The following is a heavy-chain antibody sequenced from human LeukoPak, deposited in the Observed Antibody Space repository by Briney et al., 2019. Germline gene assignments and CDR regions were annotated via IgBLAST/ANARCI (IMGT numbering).Heavy chain of an antibody. CDR3: ARDSYYCSTTCYPNWFDP. D-gene: IGHD2-2*01. CDR1: GFTFSSYA. V-gene: IGHV3-23*01. J-gene: IGHJ5*02. Sequence: PGGSLRLSCAASGFTFSSYAMSWVRQAPGKGLEWVSAISGSGGSTYYADSVKGRFTISRDNSKNTLYLQMNSLRAEDTAVYYCARDSYYCSTTCYPNWFDPWGQGTLVTVSS. CDR2: ISGSGGST.